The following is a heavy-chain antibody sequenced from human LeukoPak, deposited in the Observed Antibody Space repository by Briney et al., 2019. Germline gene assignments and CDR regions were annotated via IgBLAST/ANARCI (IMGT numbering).Heavy chain of an antibody. CDR2: ISGSGGST. V-gene: IGHV3-23*01. Sequence: PGGSLRLSCAASGFIFSNYAMSWVRQAPGKGLEWVSAISGSGGSTYYADSVKGRFTISRDNSKNTLYLQMNSLRAEDTAVYYCANADDSSGYYSLGYFDYWGQGTLVTVSS. J-gene: IGHJ4*02. D-gene: IGHD3-22*01. CDR3: ANADDSSGYYSLGYFDY. CDR1: GFIFSNYA.